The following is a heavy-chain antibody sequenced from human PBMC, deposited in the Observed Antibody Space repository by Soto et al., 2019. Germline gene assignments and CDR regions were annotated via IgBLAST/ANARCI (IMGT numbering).Heavy chain of an antibody. CDR1: GFTFSSYA. CDR3: AMGYNYAPFDP. CDR2: ISGSGDST. Sequence: GGSLRLSCAASGFTFSSYAMSWVRQAPGKGLEWVSGISGSGDSTYYADSVKGRFTISRDNSKNTLYLQMNSLRAGDTAVYYCAMGYNYAPFDPWGQGPLVTVSS. D-gene: IGHD5-18*01. J-gene: IGHJ5*02. V-gene: IGHV3-23*01.